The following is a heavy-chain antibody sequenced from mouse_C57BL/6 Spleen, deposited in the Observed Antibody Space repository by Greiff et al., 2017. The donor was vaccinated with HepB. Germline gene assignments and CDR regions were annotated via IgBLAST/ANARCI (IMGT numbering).Heavy chain of an antibody. J-gene: IGHJ3*01. CDR1: GYAFSSSW. Sequence: LVESGPELVKPGASVKISCKASGYAFSSSWMNWVKQRPGKGLEWIGRIYPGDGDTNYNGKFKGKATLTADKASSTAYMQISSLTSEDSAVYFCARLDYMVTTTWGQGTLVTVSA. V-gene: IGHV1-82*01. D-gene: IGHD2-2*01. CDR3: ARLDYMVTTT. CDR2: IYPGDGDT.